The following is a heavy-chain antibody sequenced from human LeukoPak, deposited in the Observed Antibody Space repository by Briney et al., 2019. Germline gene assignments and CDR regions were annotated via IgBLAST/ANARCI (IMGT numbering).Heavy chain of an antibody. CDR2: INHSGST. CDR1: GGSFSGYY. CDR3: AAGIVGATQPDYYYYYYMDV. J-gene: IGHJ6*03. Sequence: SETLSLTCAVYGGSFSGYYWSWIRQPPGKGLEWIGEINHSGSTNRNPSLKGRVTISVDTSKNQFSLKLSSVTAADTAVYYCAAGIVGATQPDYYYYYYMDVWGKGTTVTVSS. V-gene: IGHV4-34*01. D-gene: IGHD1-26*01.